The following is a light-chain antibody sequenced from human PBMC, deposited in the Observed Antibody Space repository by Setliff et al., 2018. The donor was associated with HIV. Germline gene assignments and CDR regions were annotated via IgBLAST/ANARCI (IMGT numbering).Light chain of an antibody. J-gene: IGLJ1*01. CDR3: CSYAGSYTYV. V-gene: IGLV2-11*01. Sequence: QSALTQPRSVSGSPGQSVTISCTGTSSDVGGYNYVSWYQQHPGKAPKLLIYDVSKRPSGIPDRFSGSKSGNTASLTIPGLQAEDEADYYCCSYAGSYTYVFGTGTKVTV. CDR2: DVS. CDR1: SSDVGGYNY.